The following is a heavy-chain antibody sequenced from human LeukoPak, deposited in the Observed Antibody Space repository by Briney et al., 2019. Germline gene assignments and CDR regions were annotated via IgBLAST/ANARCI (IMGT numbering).Heavy chain of an antibody. V-gene: IGHV4-34*01. CDR1: GGSFSGYY. CDR3: ARGGGCSSTSCYAGGVNWFDP. D-gene: IGHD2-2*01. Sequence: SETLSLTCAVYGGSFSGYYWSWIRQPPGKGLEWIGEINHSGSTNYNPSLKSRVTISVDTSKNQFSLELSSVTAADTAVYYCARGGGCSSTSCYAGGVNWFDPWGQGTLVTVSS. J-gene: IGHJ5*02. CDR2: INHSGST.